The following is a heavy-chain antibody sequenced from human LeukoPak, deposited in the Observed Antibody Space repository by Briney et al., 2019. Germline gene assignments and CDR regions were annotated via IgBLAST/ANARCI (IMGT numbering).Heavy chain of an antibody. J-gene: IGHJ5*01. CDR3: AKDEVTSGGGLAS. V-gene: IGHV3-53*01. D-gene: IGHD2-21*02. CDR1: GFGVSGTH. Sequence: GGSLRLSCAASGFGVSGTHMSWVRQAPGKGLEWVSAMYTGGTTYYADSVTGRFTVSRDTSRNTLFLHMDSLRAEDTAVYYCAKDEVTSGGGLASWGQGTLVIVSS. CDR2: MYTGGTT.